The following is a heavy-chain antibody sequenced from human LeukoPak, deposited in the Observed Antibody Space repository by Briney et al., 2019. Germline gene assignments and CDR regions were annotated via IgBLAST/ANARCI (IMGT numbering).Heavy chain of an antibody. CDR2: ISYDGSNK. D-gene: IGHD3-22*01. CDR1: GFTFSSYG. V-gene: IGHV3-30*18. J-gene: IGHJ4*02. Sequence: GGSLRLSCAASGFTFSSYGMHWVRQAPGKGLEWVAVISYDGSNKYYADSVKGRFTISRDNSKNTLYLQMNSLRAEDTAVYYCAKDTLDSSGYYYGPASDWGQGTLVTVSS. CDR3: AKDTLDSSGYYYGPASD.